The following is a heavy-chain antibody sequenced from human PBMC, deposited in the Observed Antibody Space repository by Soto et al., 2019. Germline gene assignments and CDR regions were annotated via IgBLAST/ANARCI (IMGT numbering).Heavy chain of an antibody. J-gene: IGHJ6*02. CDR3: AREELRSYYYGMDV. V-gene: IGHV1-2*04. Sequence: ASGKVSCKASGYTFTGYYMHWVRQAPGQGLEWMGWINPNSGGTNYAQKFQGWVTMTRDTSISTAYMELSRLRSDDTAVYYCAREELRSYYYGMDVWGQGTTVTVSS. CDR1: GYTFTGYY. D-gene: IGHD1-26*01. CDR2: INPNSGGT.